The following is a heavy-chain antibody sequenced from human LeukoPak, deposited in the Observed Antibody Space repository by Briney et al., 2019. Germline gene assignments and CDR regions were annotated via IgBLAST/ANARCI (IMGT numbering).Heavy chain of an antibody. Sequence: PGGPLRLSCAASGFTFSSYSMNWVRQAPGKGLEWVSSISSSSSYIYYADSVKGRFTISRDNAKNSLYLQMNSLRAEDTAVYYCARALVAANFDYWGQGTLVTVSS. V-gene: IGHV3-21*01. CDR1: GFTFSSYS. CDR2: ISSSSSYI. J-gene: IGHJ4*02. CDR3: ARALVAANFDY. D-gene: IGHD2-15*01.